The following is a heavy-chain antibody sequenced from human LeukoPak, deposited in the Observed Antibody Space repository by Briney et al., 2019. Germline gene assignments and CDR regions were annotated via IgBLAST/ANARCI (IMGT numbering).Heavy chain of an antibody. CDR2: ISGSGGST. J-gene: IGHJ4*02. CDR3: AKGGTYYYDSSGYYGY. Sequence: PGGSLRLSCAASGFTFDDYAMSWVRQAPGKGLEWVSAISGSGGSTYYADSVKGRFTISRDNSKNTLYLQMNSLRAEDTAVYYCAKGGTYYYDSSGYYGYWGQGTLVTVSS. CDR1: GFTFDDYA. V-gene: IGHV3-23*01. D-gene: IGHD3-22*01.